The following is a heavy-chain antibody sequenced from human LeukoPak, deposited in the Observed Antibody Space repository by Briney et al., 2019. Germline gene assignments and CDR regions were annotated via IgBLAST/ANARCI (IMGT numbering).Heavy chain of an antibody. CDR2: IKSNTDGGTT. Sequence: GGSLRLSCAASGFTFSSYAMSWVRQAPGKGLEWVGRIKSNTDGGTTDYAAPVKGRFTISRDDSKNTLFLQMNSLKTEDTAVYYCASRTVAARPLDPWGQGALVTVSS. J-gene: IGHJ5*02. CDR3: ASRTVAARPLDP. CDR1: GFTFSSYA. D-gene: IGHD6-6*01. V-gene: IGHV3-15*01.